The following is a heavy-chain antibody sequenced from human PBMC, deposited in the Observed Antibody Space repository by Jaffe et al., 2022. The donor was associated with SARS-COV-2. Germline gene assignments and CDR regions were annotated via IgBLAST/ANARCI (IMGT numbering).Heavy chain of an antibody. V-gene: IGHV3-9*01. D-gene: IGHD2-21*02. CDR1: GFSFGEYA. J-gene: IGHJ3*01. Sequence: QLVESGGGLVPPGGSLRLSCSGSGFSFGEYAMHWVRQSAGKRPEWLSGVSWNHVEVAYAGSVEGRFTISRDNGENSLYLQLDNLRPEDTALYYCAKDLVTRGAVRNDAAFDLWGQGTMVTVSS. CDR3: AKDLVTRGAVRNDAAFDL. CDR2: VSWNHVEV.